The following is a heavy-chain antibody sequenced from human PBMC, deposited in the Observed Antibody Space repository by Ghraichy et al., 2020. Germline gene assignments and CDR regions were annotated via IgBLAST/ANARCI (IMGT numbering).Heavy chain of an antibody. CDR3: ASHYGSGSYYPTPDY. CDR1: SCG. CDR2: ISSSSSYI. V-gene: IGHV3-21*01. J-gene: IGHJ4*02. Sequence: SCGVDWGRQAAGRGLEWVSSISSSSSYIYYADSVKGRFTISRDNAKNSLYLQMNSLRAEDTAVYYCASHYGSGSYYPTPDYWGQGTLVTVSS. D-gene: IGHD3-10*01.